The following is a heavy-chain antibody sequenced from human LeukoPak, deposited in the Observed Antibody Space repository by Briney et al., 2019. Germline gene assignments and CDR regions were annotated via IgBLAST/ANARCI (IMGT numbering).Heavy chain of an antibody. V-gene: IGHV3-48*03. CDR2: ISSSGRTM. Sequence: PGGSLRLSCEASGYIFSSYEMNWVRQAPGKGLEWVSFISSSGRTMYYADSMKGRFTVSRDNAKNSVYLQMNSLRAEDTAVYYCARDLWYCGSRAPARAFDIWGQGTMVTVSS. CDR3: ARDLWYCGSRAPARAFDI. CDR1: GYIFSSYE. J-gene: IGHJ3*02. D-gene: IGHD1-26*01.